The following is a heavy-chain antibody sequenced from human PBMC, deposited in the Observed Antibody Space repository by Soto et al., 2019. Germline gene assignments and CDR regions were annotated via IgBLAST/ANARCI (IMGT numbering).Heavy chain of an antibody. CDR3: ARDVPLNYYDSSGYYLERQHDAFDI. CDR1: GGSISSGGYY. D-gene: IGHD3-22*01. Sequence: SETLSLTCTVSGGSISSGGYYWSWIRQHPGKGLEWIGYIYYSGSTHYNPSLKSRVTISVDTSKNQFSLTLSSVTAADTAVYYCARDVPLNYYDSSGYYLERQHDAFDIWGQGTMVTVSS. V-gene: IGHV4-31*03. J-gene: IGHJ3*02. CDR2: IYYSGST.